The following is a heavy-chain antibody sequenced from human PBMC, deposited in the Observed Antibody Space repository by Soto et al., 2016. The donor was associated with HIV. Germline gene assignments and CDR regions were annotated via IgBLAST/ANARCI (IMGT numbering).Heavy chain of an antibody. CDR1: GGSISSSNW. CDR3: ATAPPGRALDN. D-gene: IGHD1-26*01. Sequence: VQLQQWGAGLLKPSETLSLTCAVSGGSISSSNWWTWVRQPPGKGLEWIGEIYHSGSTSYNPSLKSRVTISVDKSKNQFSLKLSSVTAADTAVYYCATAPPGRALDNWGQGSLVTVSS. CDR2: IYHSGST. V-gene: IGHV4-4*02. J-gene: IGHJ4*02.